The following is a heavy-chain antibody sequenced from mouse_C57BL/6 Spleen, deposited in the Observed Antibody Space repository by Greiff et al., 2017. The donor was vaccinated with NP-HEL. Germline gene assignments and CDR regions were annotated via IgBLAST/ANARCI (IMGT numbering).Heavy chain of an antibody. D-gene: IGHD2-1*01. CDR2: IYPGDGDT. CDR1: GYAFSSSW. Sequence: QVQLQQSGPELVKPGASVKISCKASGYAFSSSWMNWVKQRPGKGLEWIGRIYPGDGDTNYNGKFKGKATLTADKSSSTAYMQLSSLTSEDSAVYFCARKEGIYYGNEDYWGQGTSVTVSS. J-gene: IGHJ4*01. V-gene: IGHV1-82*01. CDR3: ARKEGIYYGNEDY.